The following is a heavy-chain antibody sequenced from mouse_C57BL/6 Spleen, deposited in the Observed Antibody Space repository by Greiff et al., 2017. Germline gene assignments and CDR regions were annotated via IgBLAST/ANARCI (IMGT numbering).Heavy chain of an antibody. Sequence: QVQLQQPGAELVKPGASVKMSCKASGYTFTSYWITWVKQRPGQGLDWIGDIYPGSGSTNYNEKFKSKATLTVDTSSSTAYMQLSSLTSEDSADYYSARDDGIYYGYDEDYFDYWGQGTTLTVSS. J-gene: IGHJ2*01. V-gene: IGHV1-55*01. CDR2: IYPGSGST. CDR1: GYTFTSYW. D-gene: IGHD2-2*01. CDR3: ARDDGIYYGYDEDYFDY.